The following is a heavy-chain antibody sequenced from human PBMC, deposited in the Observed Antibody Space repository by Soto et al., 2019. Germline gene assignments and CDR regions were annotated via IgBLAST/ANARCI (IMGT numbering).Heavy chain of an antibody. CDR3: AKSGYYDSSGYYYGLCDY. V-gene: IGHV3-30*18. J-gene: IGHJ4*02. CDR2: ISYDGSNK. CDR1: GFTFSSYG. D-gene: IGHD3-22*01. Sequence: GGSLRLSCAASGFTFSSYGMHWVRQAPGKGLEWVAVISYDGSNKYYADSVKGRFTISRDNSKNTLYLQMNSLRAEDTAVYYCAKSGYYDSSGYYYGLCDYWGQGTLVTVSS.